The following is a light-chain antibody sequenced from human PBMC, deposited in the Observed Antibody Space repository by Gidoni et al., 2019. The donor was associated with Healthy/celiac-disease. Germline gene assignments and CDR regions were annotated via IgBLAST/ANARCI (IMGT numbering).Light chain of an antibody. V-gene: IGKV1-33*01. J-gene: IGKJ3*01. CDR2: DAS. CDR3: QQYDNLPR. Sequence: DIQMTQSPSSLSASVGDRVTITCQASQDISNYLNWYQQKPGKAPKLLIYDASNLETGVPSRFSGSGSGTDFTFTISSLQPEDIATYYCQQYDNLPRFXPXTKVDIK. CDR1: QDISNY.